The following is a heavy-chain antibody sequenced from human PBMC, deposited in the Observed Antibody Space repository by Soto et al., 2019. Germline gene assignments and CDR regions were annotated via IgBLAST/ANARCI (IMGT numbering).Heavy chain of an antibody. D-gene: IGHD1-26*01. J-gene: IGHJ5*02. V-gene: IGHV4-39*01. CDR1: GGSINNNLYY. CDR2: IYYSGST. CDR3: ARTGIVGATKGWFDP. Sequence: SETLSLACTVSGGSINNNLYYWGWIRQPPGKGLEWIGSIYYSGSTYYKPSLKSRVAISVDTSNNQFSLNLSSVTAADTAVYYCARTGIVGATKGWFDPWGQGTLVTVSS.